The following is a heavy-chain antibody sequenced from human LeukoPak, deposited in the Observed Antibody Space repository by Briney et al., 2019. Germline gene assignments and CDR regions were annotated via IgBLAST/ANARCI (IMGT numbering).Heavy chain of an antibody. CDR3: ASLAVPFGWYGGGYYWYMDV. V-gene: IGHV4-59*01. Sequence: SETLSLTCTVSGGSTRDFYWSWIRQSPQRRLEFIGYIQNSGSAEYNPSLKSRVTISVDTSKSQFSLKLKSVTAADTAVYYCASLAVPFGWYGGGYYWYMDVWGKGTTVTVSS. D-gene: IGHD6-19*01. CDR1: GGSTRDFY. CDR2: IQNSGSA. J-gene: IGHJ6*03.